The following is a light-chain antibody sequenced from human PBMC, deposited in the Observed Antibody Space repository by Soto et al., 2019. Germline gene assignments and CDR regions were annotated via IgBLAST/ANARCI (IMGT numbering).Light chain of an antibody. CDR3: QQYNNWPRT. J-gene: IGKJ1*01. V-gene: IGKV3-15*01. Sequence: EIVMTQSTATLSVSPGERATLSCRASQSVSSNLAWYQQKPGQAPRLLIYGASTRAIGIPARFSGSGSGTVFTLTISSLQSEDFAVYYCQQYNNWPRTFGKGTKVEIK. CDR1: QSVSSN. CDR2: GAS.